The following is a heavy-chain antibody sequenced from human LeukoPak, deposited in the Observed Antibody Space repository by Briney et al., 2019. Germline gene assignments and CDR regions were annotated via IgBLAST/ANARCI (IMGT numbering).Heavy chain of an antibody. CDR1: GVSSSNYA. CDR3: AKDGAPEVGSGWYYYDY. D-gene: IGHD6-19*01. V-gene: IGHV1-69*04. Sequence: GASVKVSCMASGVSSSNYAINWVRQAPGQGLEWMGRIIPVLSKTHYAQKFQGRVTVTADRSTNAAYMELNSLTSEDTAVYYCAKDGAPEVGSGWYYYDYWGQGTLVTVS. CDR2: IIPVLSKT. J-gene: IGHJ4*02.